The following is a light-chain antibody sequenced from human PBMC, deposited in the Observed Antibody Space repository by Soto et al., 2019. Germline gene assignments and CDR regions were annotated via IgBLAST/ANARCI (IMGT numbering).Light chain of an antibody. J-gene: IGKJ1*01. CDR1: QSISNL. V-gene: IGKV1-5*03. CDR2: KAS. Sequence: DIQMTQSPSTLSASVGDRVTITCRAIQSISNLLAWYQQKPGKAPKLLIYKASSLESGVPSRFSGSGSGTEFTLTISSLQPDDFATYYCQQYNGYSGRTFGQGTKVDIK. CDR3: QQYNGYSGRT.